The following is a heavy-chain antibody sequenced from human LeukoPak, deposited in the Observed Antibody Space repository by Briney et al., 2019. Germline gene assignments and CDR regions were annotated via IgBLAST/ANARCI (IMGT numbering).Heavy chain of an antibody. CDR2: IYYSGST. CDR3: ARENFYGSGSYYSFDY. Sequence: PSETLSLTCTVSGGSISSSSYYWGWIRQPPGKGLEWIGSIYYSGSTYYNPSLKSRVTISVDTSKNQFSLKLSSVTAADTAVYYCARENFYGSGSYYSFDYWGQGTLVTVSS. D-gene: IGHD3-10*01. V-gene: IGHV4-39*07. J-gene: IGHJ4*02. CDR1: GGSISSSSYY.